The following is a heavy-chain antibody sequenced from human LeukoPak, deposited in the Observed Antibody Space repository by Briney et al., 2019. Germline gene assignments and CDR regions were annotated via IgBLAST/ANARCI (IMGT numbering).Heavy chain of an antibody. CDR3: ARQLSRYSSGWYDY. CDR1: GGSISSSSYY. V-gene: IGHV4-39*01. J-gene: IGHJ4*02. CDR2: IYYSGST. Sequence: PSETLSLTCTVSGGSISSSSYYWGWIRQPPGKGLEWIGSIYYSGSTYYNPSLKSRVTISVDTSKNQLSLKLSSVTAADTAVYYCARQLSRYSSGWYDYWGQGTLVTVSS. D-gene: IGHD6-19*01.